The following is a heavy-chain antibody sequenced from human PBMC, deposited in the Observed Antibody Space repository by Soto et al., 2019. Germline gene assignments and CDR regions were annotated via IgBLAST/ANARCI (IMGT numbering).Heavy chain of an antibody. CDR3: TTARHCSSDACPAAE. V-gene: IGHV3-23*05. J-gene: IGHJ4*02. D-gene: IGHD2-2*01. CDR1: GLPFSATG. CDR2: IGPNPTNT. Sequence: EVHLLESGGGLIQPGGSLRLSCAASGLPFSATGLLWVRQPPGGGLEWVSAIGPNPTNTKYADSVKGRFTISRDNSKSTVFLQMTNLRAEDTALYYCTTARHCSSDACPAAEWGQGTLITVSS.